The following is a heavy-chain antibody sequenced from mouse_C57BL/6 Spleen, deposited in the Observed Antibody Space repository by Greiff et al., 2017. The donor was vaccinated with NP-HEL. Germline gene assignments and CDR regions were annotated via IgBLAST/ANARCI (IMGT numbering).Heavy chain of an antibody. CDR2: IDPSDSYT. CDR1: GYTFTSYW. Sequence: QVQLQQPGAELVKPGASVKLSCKASGYTFTSYWMQWVKQRPGQGLEWIGEIDPSDSYTNYNQKFKGKATLTVDTSSRTAYMQLSSLASEDSAVYSCARSGSTMGYFDYWGQGTTLTVSS. CDR3: ARSGSTMGYFDY. D-gene: IGHD2-1*01. J-gene: IGHJ2*01. V-gene: IGHV1-50*01.